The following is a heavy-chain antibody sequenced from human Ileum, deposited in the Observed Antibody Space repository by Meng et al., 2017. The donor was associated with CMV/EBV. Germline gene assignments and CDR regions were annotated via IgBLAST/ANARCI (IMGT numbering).Heavy chain of an antibody. CDR3: ARDARRLQYRNWFDP. V-gene: IGHV4-34*01. Sequence: VYGGSFRGYYWSWIRQPPGKGLEWIGEINHSGSTNYNPSLKSRVTISADTSKNQFSLKLSSVTAADTAVYYCARDARRLQYRNWFDPWGQGTLVTVSS. CDR1: GGSFRGYY. D-gene: IGHD4-11*01. CDR2: INHSGST. J-gene: IGHJ5*02.